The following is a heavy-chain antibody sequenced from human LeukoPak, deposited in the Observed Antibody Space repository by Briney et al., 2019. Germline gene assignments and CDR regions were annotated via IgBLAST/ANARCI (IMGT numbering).Heavy chain of an antibody. Sequence: SETLSLTCAVSGASITSGYWWSWVRQPPGKGLDWIAEVSHAGSTNYNPSLKSRVTISLDGSKNQFSLKLSSVTAADTAVYYCARGPNPYNWNYDHGWRDWGQGTLVTVSS. CDR2: VSHAGST. CDR1: GASITSGYW. J-gene: IGHJ4*02. V-gene: IGHV4-4*02. CDR3: ARGPNPYNWNYDHGWRD. D-gene: IGHD1-7*01.